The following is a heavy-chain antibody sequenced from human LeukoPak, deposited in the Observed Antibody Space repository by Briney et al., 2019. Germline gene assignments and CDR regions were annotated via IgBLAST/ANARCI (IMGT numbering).Heavy chain of an antibody. CDR1: GFTFSSYT. D-gene: IGHD5-18*01. CDR3: ARAFAYTYGHGLDY. Sequence: GGSLRLSCAASGFTFSSYTMHWVRQAPGKELECVALISYDGSNKYYANSVKGRFTFSRDNSENTLFLQMNSLRAEDTAVYYCARAFAYTYGHGLDYWGQGTLVTASS. J-gene: IGHJ4*02. V-gene: IGHV3-30-3*01. CDR2: ISYDGSNK.